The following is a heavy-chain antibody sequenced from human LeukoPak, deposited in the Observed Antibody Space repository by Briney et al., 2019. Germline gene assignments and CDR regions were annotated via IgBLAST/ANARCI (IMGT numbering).Heavy chain of an antibody. J-gene: IGHJ4*02. CDR1: GFTFSSHW. D-gene: IGHD1-26*01. CDR3: ARDKVVGATFFDY. CDR2: IKQDGTEI. Sequence: GGSLRLSCAASGFTFSSHWMSWVRQAPGKGPEWVANIKQDGTEIYYVDSVKGRFTISRDNAKNSLYLEMNSLREEDTALYYCARDKVVGATFFDYWGQGTLVTVSS. V-gene: IGHV3-7*01.